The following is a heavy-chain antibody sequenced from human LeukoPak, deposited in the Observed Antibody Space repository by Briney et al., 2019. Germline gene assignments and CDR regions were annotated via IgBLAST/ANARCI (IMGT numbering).Heavy chain of an antibody. D-gene: IGHD5-18*01. Sequence: SETLSLTCAVSGDFVNTYYWTWLRQPPGKRPEWIGYNYHSGTTNYNPSLMGRVTISVHTSKNQFSLSLRSVTAADTAVYYCARGRTPPSFSYGYPYYFDYWGQGTLVTVSS. CDR3: ARGRTPPSFSYGYPYYFDY. CDR1: GDFVNTYY. V-gene: IGHV4-59*02. CDR2: NYHSGTT. J-gene: IGHJ4*02.